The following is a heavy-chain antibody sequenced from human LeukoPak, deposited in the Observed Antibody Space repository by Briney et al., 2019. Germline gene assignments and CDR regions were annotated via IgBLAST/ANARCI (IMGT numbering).Heavy chain of an antibody. CDR1: GFSLSGDW. V-gene: IGHV3-7*01. J-gene: IGHJ4*02. Sequence: GGSLRLSSVGSGFSLSGDWMTWVRQAPGTGLEWVANIREDGGETYYVDSVKGRFTISRDNAKNTLYLQMNSLRTEDAAVYYCARDPDASGWYRFDYWGQGTLVTVSS. D-gene: IGHD6-19*01. CDR3: ARDPDASGWYRFDY. CDR2: IREDGGET.